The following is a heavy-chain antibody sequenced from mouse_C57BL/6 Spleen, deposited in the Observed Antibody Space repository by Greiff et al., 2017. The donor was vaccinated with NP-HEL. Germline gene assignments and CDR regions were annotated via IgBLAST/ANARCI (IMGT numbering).Heavy chain of an antibody. D-gene: IGHD2-2*01. CDR1: GYTFTGYW. J-gene: IGHJ4*01. Sequence: QVQLQQSGAELMKPGASVKLSCKATGYTFTGYWIEWVKQRPGHGLEWIGEILPGSGSTNYNEKFKGKATLTADTSSNTAYMQLSSLTTEDSAIYYCSSPYGYFLMDYWGQGTSVTVSS. CDR3: SSPYGYFLMDY. V-gene: IGHV1-9*01. CDR2: ILPGSGST.